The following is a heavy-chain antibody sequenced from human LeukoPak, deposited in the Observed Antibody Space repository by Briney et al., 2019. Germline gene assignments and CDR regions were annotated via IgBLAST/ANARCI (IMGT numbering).Heavy chain of an antibody. J-gene: IGHJ4*02. V-gene: IGHV3-11*06. CDR2: ISSSSSHT. D-gene: IGHD4-23*01. CDR3: ARGGGYSFDY. Sequence: GGSLRLSCAASGFTFSDSYMNWIRQAPGKGLEWLSYISSSSSHTNYADSVKGRFTISRDNAKNSLYLQMNSLRAEDTAVYYCARGGGYSFDYWGQGTLVTVSS. CDR1: GFTFSDSY.